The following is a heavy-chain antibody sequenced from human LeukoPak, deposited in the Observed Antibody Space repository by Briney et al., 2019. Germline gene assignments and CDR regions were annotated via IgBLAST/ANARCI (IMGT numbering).Heavy chain of an antibody. Sequence: GASVKVSCKASGGTFSSYAISWVRQAPGQGLEWMGGIIPIFGTANYAQKFQGRVTITADESTSTAYMELSSLRSEDTAVYYCARRPIAVAGIPAFDYWGQGTLVTVSS. CDR1: GGTFSSYA. V-gene: IGHV1-69*13. D-gene: IGHD6-19*01. CDR3: ARRPIAVAGIPAFDY. CDR2: IIPIFGTA. J-gene: IGHJ4*02.